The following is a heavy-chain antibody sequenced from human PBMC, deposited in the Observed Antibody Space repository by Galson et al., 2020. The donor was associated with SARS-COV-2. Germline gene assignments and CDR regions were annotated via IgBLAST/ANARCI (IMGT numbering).Heavy chain of an antibody. V-gene: IGHV3-30*03. CDR2: ISYDESNI. CDR1: GFTFNTYG. Sequence: GESLKISCAASGFTFNTYGMHWVRQAPGKGLEWVAVISYDESNIDYADSVKGRFTISRDISKNRLYLQMNTLRPEDTAVYFCVRDRSIAVADAPTFYFDYWGQGTLLTVSS. D-gene: IGHD6-19*01. CDR3: VRDRSIAVADAPTFYFDY. J-gene: IGHJ4*02.